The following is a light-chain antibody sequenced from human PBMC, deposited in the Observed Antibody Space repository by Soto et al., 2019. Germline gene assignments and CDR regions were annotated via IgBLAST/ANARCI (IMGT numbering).Light chain of an antibody. V-gene: IGKV1-5*03. Sequence: DIQMTQSPSTLSTFVADRDTITCRASQTIRSWLAWFQKKPGKAPKLLIYKASNLESGVKSRFRGSGSGTEFTLTINSLQPDDFATYYCQQYDGYPFAFGGGTKVESK. CDR3: QQYDGYPFA. CDR1: QTIRSW. J-gene: IGKJ4*01. CDR2: KAS.